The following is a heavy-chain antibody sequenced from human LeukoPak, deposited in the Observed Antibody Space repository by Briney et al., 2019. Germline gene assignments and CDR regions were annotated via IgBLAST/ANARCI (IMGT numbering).Heavy chain of an antibody. CDR2: IYYSGST. CDR3: ARGFRGYSSSAFYFDY. V-gene: IGHV4-59*11. Sequence: SETLSLTCTVSGGSISSHYWSWIRQPPGKGLEWIGYIYYSGSTNYNPSLKSRVTISVDTSKNQFSLKLSSVTAADTAVYYCARGFRGYSSSAFYFDYWGQGTLVTVSS. J-gene: IGHJ4*02. D-gene: IGHD6-13*01. CDR1: GGSISSHY.